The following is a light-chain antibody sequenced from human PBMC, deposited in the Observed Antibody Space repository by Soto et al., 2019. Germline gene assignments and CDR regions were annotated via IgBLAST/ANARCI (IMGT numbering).Light chain of an antibody. Sequence: QSVLTQPRSVSGSPGQPVTISCAGTGAEVGGYDFVSWYKQHPGKAPTLIIFDVTKRPSGVPDRFSGSKSGNTASLTISGLQADDEANYYCSSFAGSHVAFGGGTKLTVL. V-gene: IGLV2-11*01. CDR2: DVT. J-gene: IGLJ2*01. CDR1: GAEVGGYDF. CDR3: SSFAGSHVA.